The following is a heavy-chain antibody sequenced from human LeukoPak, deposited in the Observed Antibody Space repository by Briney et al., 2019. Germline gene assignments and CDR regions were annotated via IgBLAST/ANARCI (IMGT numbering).Heavy chain of an antibody. CDR2: ISGNGVGT. CDR1: GFTFSRNA. D-gene: IGHD3-22*01. CDR3: AKDANYFDSGSYLIPFDF. Sequence: GGSLRLSCAASGFTFSRNAMNWVRQAPGKGLEWGASISGNGVGTYYADSVKGRFNISRDNSKNTLYLQMNSLRTEDTAVYHCAKDANYFDSGSYLIPFDFWGQGTLVTVSS. J-gene: IGHJ4*02. V-gene: IGHV3-23*01.